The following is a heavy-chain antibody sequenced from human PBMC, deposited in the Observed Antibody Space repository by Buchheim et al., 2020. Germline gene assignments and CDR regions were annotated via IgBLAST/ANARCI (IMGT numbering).Heavy chain of an antibody. CDR1: GFTFSSYA. V-gene: IGHV3-30*04. J-gene: IGHJ4*02. D-gene: IGHD5-12*01. Sequence: QVQLVESGGGVVQPGRSLRLSCAASGFTFSSYAMHWVRQAPGQGLEWVAVISYDGSNKYYADSVKGRFTISRDNSKNTLYLQMNSLRAEDTAVYYCARARAPGYSGYDPDFDYWGQGTL. CDR2: ISYDGSNK. CDR3: ARARAPGYSGYDPDFDY.